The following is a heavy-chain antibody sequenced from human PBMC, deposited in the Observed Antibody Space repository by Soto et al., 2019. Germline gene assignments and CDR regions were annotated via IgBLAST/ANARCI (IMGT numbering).Heavy chain of an antibody. CDR3: ARSGYCSSTSCYLGYYYYMDV. CDR1: GYSFTSYW. D-gene: IGHD2-2*03. CDR2: IYPGDSDT. J-gene: IGHJ6*03. V-gene: IGHV5-51*01. Sequence: LGESLKISCKGSGYSFTSYWIGWVRQMPGKGLEWMGIIYPGDSDTRYSPSFQGQVTISADKSISTAYLQWSSLKASDTAMYYCARSGYCSSTSCYLGYYYYMDVWGKGTTVTVSS.